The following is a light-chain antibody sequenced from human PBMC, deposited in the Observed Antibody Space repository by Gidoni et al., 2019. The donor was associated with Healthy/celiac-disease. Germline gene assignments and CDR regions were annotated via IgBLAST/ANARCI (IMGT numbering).Light chain of an antibody. CDR2: AAS. J-gene: IGKJ3*01. Sequence: DIQMTQSPSSLSASVGARVTITCRASQSISSYLNLYQQKPGKAPKLLIYAASSLQSGVPSRFSGSGSVTDFTLTISSLQPEDFATYYCQQSYSTPFTFGPXTKVDIK. CDR3: QQSYSTPFT. CDR1: QSISSY. V-gene: IGKV1-39*01.